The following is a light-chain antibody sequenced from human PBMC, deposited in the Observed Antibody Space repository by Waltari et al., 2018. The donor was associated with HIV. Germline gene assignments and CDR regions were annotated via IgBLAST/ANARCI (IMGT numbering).Light chain of an antibody. Sequence: QPVVPQAPSLTVSPGVTVILTCASSAGVVTRGHCPYWFQQRPGQAPNTLIFYSNNRYSWTPAQFTGSFLGGKAALTLTGAQPEDDADYYCLLSYDGDVVFGGGTKLTVL. CDR1: AGVVTRGHC. V-gene: IGLV7-46*01. J-gene: IGLJ2*01. CDR3: LLSYDGDVV. CDR2: YSN.